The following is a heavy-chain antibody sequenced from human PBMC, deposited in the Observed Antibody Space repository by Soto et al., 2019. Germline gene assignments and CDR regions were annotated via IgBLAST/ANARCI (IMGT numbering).Heavy chain of an antibody. J-gene: IGHJ4*02. CDR2: IIPILRTT. CDR1: GNTLSSYA. D-gene: IGHD2-15*01. CDR3: ARGYQPILPFDF. Sequence: QVQLVQAGAEVKKPGSSVKVSCKASGNTLSSYAFTWLRQAPGKGFELMGTIIPILRTTEYEQKFQGRVTISADESTTTVYMELSCLTSGDTGIYFCARGYQPILPFDFWGQGTLVTVSS. V-gene: IGHV1-69*11.